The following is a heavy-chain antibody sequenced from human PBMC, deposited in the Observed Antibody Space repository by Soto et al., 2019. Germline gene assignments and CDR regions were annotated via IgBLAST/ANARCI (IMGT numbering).Heavy chain of an antibody. CDR2: ISNTAITD. J-gene: IGHJ3*02. D-gene: IGHD3-10*01. Sequence: GGSLRLSCVASGFSFSDYSMTWMRQAPGGGLDFVAFISNTAITDYYADSVKGRFTISRDNSKNTLYLLMNSLRAEDTAVYYCARDGSGDRHAFDIWGQGTMVTVSS. V-gene: IGHV3-11*04. CDR1: GFSFSDYS. CDR3: ARDGSGDRHAFDI.